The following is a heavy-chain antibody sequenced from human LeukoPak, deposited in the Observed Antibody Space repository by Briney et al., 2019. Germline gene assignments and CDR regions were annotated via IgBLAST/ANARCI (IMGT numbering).Heavy chain of an antibody. Sequence: GGSLRLACAASGFTFSYYYMSWLRQAPGKGLEWISYISNGGTTIYYADSVKGRFTISRDNAKNSLFLQMDSLRAEDTAVYYCARGLGGYSGYNENWFDPWGQGTLVTVSS. CDR3: ARGLGGYSGYNENWFDP. CDR2: ISNGGTTI. J-gene: IGHJ5*02. CDR1: GFTFSYYY. D-gene: IGHD5-12*01. V-gene: IGHV3-11*01.